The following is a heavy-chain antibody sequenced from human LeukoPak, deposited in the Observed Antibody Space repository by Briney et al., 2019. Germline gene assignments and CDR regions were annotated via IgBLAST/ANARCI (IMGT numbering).Heavy chain of an antibody. CDR2: MNPNSGNT. CDR1: GYTFTSYD. Sequence: ASVKVSCKASGYTFTSYDINWVRQATGQGLEWMGWMNPNSGNTGYAQKFQGRVTMTRNTSISTAYMEPSSLGSEDTAVYYGARRAKYGSGSYYHYYYYYYMDFWGKGTTVTVSS. CDR3: ARRAKYGSGSYYHYYYYYYMDF. V-gene: IGHV1-8*01. D-gene: IGHD3-10*01. J-gene: IGHJ6*03.